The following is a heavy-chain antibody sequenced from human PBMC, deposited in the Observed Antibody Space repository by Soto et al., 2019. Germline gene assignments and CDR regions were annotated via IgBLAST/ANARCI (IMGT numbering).Heavy chain of an antibody. J-gene: IGHJ4*02. CDR1: GGSISSYY. V-gene: IGHV4-59*12. CDR3: ARAQSIRGVIIVPYYFDY. Sequence: SETLSLTCTVSGGSISSYYWNWIRQPPGKGLEWIGEIYYSGSSTYYPSLKSRVTISVDTSKNQFSLKLSSVTAADTAVYYCARAQSIRGVIIVPYYFDYWGQGTLVTVSS. D-gene: IGHD3-10*01. CDR2: IYYSGSS.